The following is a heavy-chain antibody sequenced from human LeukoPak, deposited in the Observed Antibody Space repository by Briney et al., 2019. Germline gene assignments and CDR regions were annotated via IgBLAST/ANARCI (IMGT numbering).Heavy chain of an antibody. V-gene: IGHV3-48*03. Sequence: GGSLRLSCAASGFTFSSYEMNWVRQAPGKGLEWVSYISSSGSTIYYADPVKGRFTISRDNAKNSLYLQMNSLRAEDTAVYYCARDDYDSGDLNAFDIWGQGTMVTVSS. CDR3: ARDDYDSGDLNAFDI. CDR1: GFTFSSYE. D-gene: IGHD3-22*01. J-gene: IGHJ3*02. CDR2: ISSSGSTI.